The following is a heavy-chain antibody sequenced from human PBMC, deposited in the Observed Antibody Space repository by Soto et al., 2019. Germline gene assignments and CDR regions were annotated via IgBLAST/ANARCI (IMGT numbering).Heavy chain of an antibody. J-gene: IGHJ4*02. CDR1: GFTFSSHS. D-gene: IGHD2-2*01. CDR2: ITSSSNYI. Sequence: GGSLRLSCAASGFTFSSHSMNWVRQAPGKGPEWVSSITSSSNYIYYADSVKGRFTISRDNAKNSLYLQMNSLRAEDTAVYYCARDYVGYCSTTNCRPGYFDFWGQGTLVTVSS. CDR3: ARDYVGYCSTTNCRPGYFDF. V-gene: IGHV3-21*01.